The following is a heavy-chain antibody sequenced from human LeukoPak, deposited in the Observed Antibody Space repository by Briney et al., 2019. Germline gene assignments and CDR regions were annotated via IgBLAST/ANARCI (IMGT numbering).Heavy chain of an antibody. V-gene: IGHV3-30*02. Sequence: GRSLRLSCAASGFTFSSYGMHWVRQAPGKGLECVAFIRYDGSNKYYADSVKGRFTISRDNSKNTLYLQMNSLRAEDTAVYYCAKPPVTPRGYSYGFSIDYWGQGTLVTVSS. J-gene: IGHJ4*02. CDR3: AKPPVTPRGYSYGFSIDY. CDR2: IRYDGSNK. CDR1: GFTFSSYG. D-gene: IGHD5-18*01.